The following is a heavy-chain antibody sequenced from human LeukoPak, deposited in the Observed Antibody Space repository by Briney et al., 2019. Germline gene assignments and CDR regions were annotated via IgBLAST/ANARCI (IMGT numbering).Heavy chain of an antibody. J-gene: IGHJ4*02. Sequence: SETLSLTCAVSYVSIKSDNWWSWVRQSPGKGLEWIGEIHGGGGTNYNPSLKNRLTLSVDKSNNQFSLRLTSVSAADTAVYYCARGGYLSYYFDYWGQGTLVTVSS. CDR2: IHGGGGT. D-gene: IGHD2-15*01. CDR1: YVSIKSDNW. CDR3: ARGGYLSYYFDY. V-gene: IGHV4-4*02.